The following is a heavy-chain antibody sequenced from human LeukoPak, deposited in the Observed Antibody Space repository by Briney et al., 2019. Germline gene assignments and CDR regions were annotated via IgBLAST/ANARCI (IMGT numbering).Heavy chain of an antibody. J-gene: IGHJ4*02. CDR1: GFTFSSYG. D-gene: IGHD2-21*02. CDR2: ISGSGSTI. Sequence: PGGSLRLSCAASGFTFSSYGMHWVRQAPGKGLEWVSYISGSGSTIYYADSVKGRFTISRDNAKNSLYLQMNSLRAEDTAVYYCARGNVVVTATYYFDYWGQGTLVTVSS. V-gene: IGHV3-48*04. CDR3: ARGNVVVTATYYFDY.